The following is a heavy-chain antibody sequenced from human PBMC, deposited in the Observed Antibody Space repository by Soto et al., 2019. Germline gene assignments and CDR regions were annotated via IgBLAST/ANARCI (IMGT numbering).Heavy chain of an antibody. CDR1: GGSFSGYY. CDR3: ARGGGLRRVPVLVMDV. CDR2: INHSGST. Sequence: PSETLSLTCAVYGGSFSGYYWSWIRQPPGKGLEWIGEINHSGSTNYNPSLKSRATISVDTSKNQFSLKLSSVTAADTAVYYCARGGGLRRVPVLVMDVWGQGTTVTVSS. J-gene: IGHJ6*02. D-gene: IGHD5-12*01. V-gene: IGHV4-34*01.